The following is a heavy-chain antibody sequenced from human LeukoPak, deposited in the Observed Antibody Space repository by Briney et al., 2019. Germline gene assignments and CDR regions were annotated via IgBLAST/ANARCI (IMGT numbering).Heavy chain of an antibody. J-gene: IGHJ4*02. V-gene: IGHV3-23*01. CDR3: AKLGRYQLPLDDY. Sequence: GGSLRLSCAASGFTFSTYTMYWVRQAPGKGLEWVSDISGSGDSPYYADSVKGRFTISRDNSRNTLYLQMSSLRADDTAVYYCAKLGRYQLPLDDYWGQGTLATVSS. CDR2: ISGSGDSP. D-gene: IGHD2-2*01. CDR1: GFTFSTYT.